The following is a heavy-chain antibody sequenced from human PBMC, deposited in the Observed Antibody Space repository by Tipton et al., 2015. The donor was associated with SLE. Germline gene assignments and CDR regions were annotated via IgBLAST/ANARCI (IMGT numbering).Heavy chain of an antibody. CDR2: IYHSGST. D-gene: IGHD2-2*01. V-gene: IGHV4-30-2*01. CDR1: GGSISSGGYS. Sequence: LRLSCAVSGGSISSGGYSWNWIRQPPGKGLEWIGYIYHSGSTSYNPSLKSRVTISVDRSKNQFSLKLSSVTAADTAVYYCARDRGYCSSASCYNGFDPWGQGTLVTVSS. CDR3: ARDRGYCSSASCYNGFDP. J-gene: IGHJ5*02.